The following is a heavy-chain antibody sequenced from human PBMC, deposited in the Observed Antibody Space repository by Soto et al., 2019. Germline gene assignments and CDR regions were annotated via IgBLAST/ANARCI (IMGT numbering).Heavy chain of an antibody. D-gene: IGHD2-15*01. CDR2: IWYDGSKK. Sequence: QVQLVESGGGVVQPGRSLRLSCAASGFTFSSHGIHWVRQAPGKGLEWVAVIWYDGSKKSYADSVKGRFTISRDNSKSTVELEMFSVREDGTAVYQCARVVVVSDSPVGYEMAVWGQGTTVIVSS. V-gene: IGHV3-33*01. J-gene: IGHJ6*02. CDR3: ARVVVVSDSPVGYEMAV. CDR1: GFTFSSHG.